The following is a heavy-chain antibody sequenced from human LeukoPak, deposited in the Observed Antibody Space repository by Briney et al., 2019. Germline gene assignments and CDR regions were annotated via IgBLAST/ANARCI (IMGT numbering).Heavy chain of an antibody. Sequence: SETLSLTCTVSGGSISSYYWSCVRQSPGKGLEWIGYIYYSGSTSYNPSLKSRVTISVDTSKNQFSLRLSSVTAADTAMYYCARGNNYWGQGILVTVSS. CDR2: IYYSGST. V-gene: IGHV4-59*01. D-gene: IGHD2/OR15-2a*01. CDR3: ARGNNY. J-gene: IGHJ4*02. CDR1: GGSISSYY.